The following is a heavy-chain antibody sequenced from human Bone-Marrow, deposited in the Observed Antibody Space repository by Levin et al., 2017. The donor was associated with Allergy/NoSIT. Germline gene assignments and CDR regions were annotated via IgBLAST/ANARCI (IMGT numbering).Heavy chain of an antibody. V-gene: IGHV3-23*01. J-gene: IGHJ4*02. D-gene: IGHD3-9*01. CDR3: FDGTSY. CDR2: ISGSGVGT. CDR1: ASTFNDYA. Sequence: PGGSLRLSCAASASTFNDYAMSWVRQPPGKGLEWVSSISGSGVGTYYADSVKGRFTISRDNFKNTLYLQMNSLRAEDTAVYYCFDGTSYWGQGTLVTVSS.